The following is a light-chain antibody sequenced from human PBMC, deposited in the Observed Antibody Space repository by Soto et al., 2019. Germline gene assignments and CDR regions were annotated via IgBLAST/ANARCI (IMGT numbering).Light chain of an antibody. CDR2: GAS. J-gene: IGKJ1*01. V-gene: IGKV3-20*01. CDR3: QQYGSSGT. CDR1: QSVRST. Sequence: IVMTQSPATLSVSPGERATLSCRSSQSVRSTVAWYQQTPGQAPRLLIYGASNRATGIPDKLSGSGSGTDFTLTISRLEPEDFAVYYCQQYGSSGTFGQGTKVDIK.